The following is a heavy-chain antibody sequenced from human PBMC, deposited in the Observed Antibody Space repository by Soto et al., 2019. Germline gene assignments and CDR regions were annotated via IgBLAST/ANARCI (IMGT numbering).Heavy chain of an antibody. J-gene: IGHJ3*02. D-gene: IGHD3-10*01. CDR2: ISAYNGNT. V-gene: IGHV1-18*01. CDR1: GYTFTSYG. Sequence: QVQLVQSGAEVKKPGASVKVSCKASGYTFTSYGISWVRQAPGQGLEGMGWISAYNGNTNYAQKLQGRVTMTTDTSTSTAYMELRSLSSDDTAVYYCARVPLRITMVRGGGPDAFDIWGQGTMVTVSS. CDR3: ARVPLRITMVRGGGPDAFDI.